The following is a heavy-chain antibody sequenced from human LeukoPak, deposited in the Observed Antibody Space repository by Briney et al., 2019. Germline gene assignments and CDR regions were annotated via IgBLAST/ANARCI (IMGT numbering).Heavy chain of an antibody. D-gene: IGHD1-26*01. CDR2: IYYSGST. J-gene: IGHJ3*02. V-gene: IGHV4-59*01. CDR3: ARARVPWEAFDI. Sequence: SETLSLTCTVSGGSISSYYWSWIRQPPGKGLEWIGYIYYSGSTNYNPSLKSRVTILVDTSKNQFSLKLSSVTAADTAVYYCARARVPWEAFDIWGQGTMVTVSS. CDR1: GGSISSYY.